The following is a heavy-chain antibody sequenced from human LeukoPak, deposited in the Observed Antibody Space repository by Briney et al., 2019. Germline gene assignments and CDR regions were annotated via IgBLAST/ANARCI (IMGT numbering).Heavy chain of an antibody. Sequence: ASVKVSCKASGYTFTDYFMHWVRQAPGQGLEWMGWINPHSGGTNYAQKFQGRVTMTRDTSISTAYVELNRLRSDDTAVYYCASRGGEPAAMPNDAFDMWGQGTMVTVSS. CDR2: INPHSGGT. CDR3: ASRGGEPAAMPNDAFDM. V-gene: IGHV1-2*02. CDR1: GYTFTDYF. D-gene: IGHD2-2*01. J-gene: IGHJ3*02.